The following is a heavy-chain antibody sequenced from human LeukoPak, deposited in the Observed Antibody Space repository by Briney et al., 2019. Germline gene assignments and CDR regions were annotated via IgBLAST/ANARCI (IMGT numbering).Heavy chain of an antibody. J-gene: IGHJ6*03. CDR1: GFTFDDYT. CDR3: AKGPYSSSPYYYYYYMDV. CDR2: ISWDGGST. Sequence: PGGSLRLSCAASGFTFDDYTMHWVRQAPGKGLEWVSLISWDGGSTYYADSVKGRFTTSRDNSKNSLYLQMNSLRTEDTALYYCAKGPYSSSPYYYYYYMDVWGKGTTVTVSS. D-gene: IGHD6-6*01. V-gene: IGHV3-43*01.